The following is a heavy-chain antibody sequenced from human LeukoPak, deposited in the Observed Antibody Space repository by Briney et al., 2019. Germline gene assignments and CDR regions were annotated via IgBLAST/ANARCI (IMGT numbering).Heavy chain of an antibody. V-gene: IGHV4-61*05. D-gene: IGHD1-26*01. CDR3: ARVSYSGSYYFDY. J-gene: IGHJ4*02. Sequence: SETLSLTCTVSGGSTSSSTYYWDWIRQPPGKGLEWIGYIYYSGSTNYNPSLKSRVTISVDTSKNQFSLKLSSVTAADTAVYYCARVSYSGSYYFDYWGQGTLVTVSS. CDR2: IYYSGST. CDR1: GGSTSSSTYY.